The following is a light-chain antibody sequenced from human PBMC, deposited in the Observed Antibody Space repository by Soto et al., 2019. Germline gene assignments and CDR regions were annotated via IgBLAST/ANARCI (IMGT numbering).Light chain of an antibody. Sequence: EIEVTQSPATLSVSPGERATLSWGASHSVGSSLAWYQQKPGQAHRLLIYGAATRATAIPARYGGSCSGTDFTLTNRSLQSEDFAVYYCQQFYSWPDTGGQGTNLEI. CDR2: GAA. CDR1: HSVGSS. J-gene: IGKJ2*01. CDR3: QQFYSWPDT. V-gene: IGKV3-15*01.